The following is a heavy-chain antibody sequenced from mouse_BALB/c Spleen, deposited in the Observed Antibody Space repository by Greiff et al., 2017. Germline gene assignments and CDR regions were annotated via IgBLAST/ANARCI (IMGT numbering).Heavy chain of an antibody. CDR1: GFTFSSYT. Sequence: EVMLVESGGGLVQPGGSLKLSCAASGFTFSSYTMSWVRQTPEKRLEWVAYISNGGGSTYYPDTVKGRFTISRDNAKNTLYLQMSSLKSEDTAMYYCARGDYYYGSSYFDYWGQGTTLTVSS. V-gene: IGHV5-12-2*01. J-gene: IGHJ2*01. D-gene: IGHD1-1*01. CDR2: ISNGGGST. CDR3: ARGDYYYGSSYFDY.